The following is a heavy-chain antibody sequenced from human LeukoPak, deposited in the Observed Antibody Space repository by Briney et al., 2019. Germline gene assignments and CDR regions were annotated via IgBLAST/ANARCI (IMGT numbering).Heavy chain of an antibody. Sequence: GGSLRLSCTASGFTFSSYSMNWVRQAPGKGLEWVSYISTSSSTIYYADSVKGRFTISRDDAKNSLYLQMNSLRAEDTAVYYCARDPPSGGFDSWGHGPLVTVSS. CDR2: ISTSSSTI. CDR1: GFTFSSYS. CDR3: ARDPPSGGFDS. D-gene: IGHD3-16*01. V-gene: IGHV3-48*01. J-gene: IGHJ4*01.